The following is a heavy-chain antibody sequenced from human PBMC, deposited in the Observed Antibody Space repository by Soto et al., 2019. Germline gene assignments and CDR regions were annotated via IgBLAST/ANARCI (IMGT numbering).Heavy chain of an antibody. CDR1: GYTFTGYY. J-gene: IGHJ3*02. CDR3: ARAYYDFWSGYYSGSSSVGAFDI. Sequence: QVQLVQSGAEVKKPGASVKVSCKASGYTFTGYYMHWVRQAPGQGLEWMGWINPNSGGTNYAQKCQGWVTMSRDTSISTAYMELSRLRSDDTAVYYCARAYYDFWSGYYSGSSSVGAFDIWGQGTMVTVSS. CDR2: INPNSGGT. V-gene: IGHV1-2*04. D-gene: IGHD3-3*01.